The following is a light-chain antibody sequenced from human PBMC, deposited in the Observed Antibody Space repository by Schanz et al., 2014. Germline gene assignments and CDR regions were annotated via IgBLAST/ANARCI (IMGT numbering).Light chain of an antibody. CDR2: DVN. J-gene: IGLJ2*01. CDR3: AAWDDSLNGYVV. Sequence: QSALTQPASVSGSPGQSVTISCTGTSSDVGGYNYVSWYQQHPGKAPKLMIFDVNQRPSGVPDRFSGSKSGTSASLAISGLQSEDEADYYCAAWDDSLNGYVVFGGGTKVTVL. CDR1: SSDVGGYNY. V-gene: IGLV2-8*01.